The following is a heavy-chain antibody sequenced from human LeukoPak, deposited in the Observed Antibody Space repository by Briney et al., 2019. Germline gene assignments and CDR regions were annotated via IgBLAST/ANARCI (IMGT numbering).Heavy chain of an antibody. D-gene: IGHD3-10*01. Sequence: SVKVSCKASGGTFSSYAISWVRQAPGQGLEWMGGIIPIFGTANYAQKFQGRVTMTRNTSISTAYMELSSLRSEDTAVYYCARDLWFGEFPPGSARGDYWGQGTLVTVSS. V-gene: IGHV1-69*05. J-gene: IGHJ4*02. CDR1: GGTFSSYA. CDR3: ARDLWFGEFPPGSARGDY. CDR2: IIPIFGTA.